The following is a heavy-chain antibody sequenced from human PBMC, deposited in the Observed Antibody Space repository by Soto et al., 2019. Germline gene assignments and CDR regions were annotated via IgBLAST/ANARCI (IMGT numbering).Heavy chain of an antibody. D-gene: IGHD1-1*01. CDR1: GGSVNSGNYY. V-gene: IGHV4-34*01. CDR3: ARVERGTATTVVDAFDI. Sequence: QVQLQQWGAGLLKPSETLSLTCAVFGGSVNSGNYYWSWIRQPPGKGLEWIGEMSHSGGTHFNPYLKSRVTISVDTHKNQFSQKMSSATAADTALYYCARVERGTATTVVDAFDIWGPGTMVTDSS. J-gene: IGHJ3*02. CDR2: MSHSGGT.